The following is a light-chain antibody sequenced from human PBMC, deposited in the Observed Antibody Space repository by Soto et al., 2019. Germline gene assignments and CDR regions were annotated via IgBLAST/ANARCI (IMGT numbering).Light chain of an antibody. CDR2: DAS. CDR1: QSVSSY. Sequence: EIVLTQSPGTVSLSPGERATLSCRASQSVSSYLAWYQQKPGQAPRLLMYDASTRATGIPARFSGSGSGTDFTLTISSLEPEDSAVYYCQQRSNWPSITFGQGTRLEIK. V-gene: IGKV3-11*01. J-gene: IGKJ5*01. CDR3: QQRSNWPSIT.